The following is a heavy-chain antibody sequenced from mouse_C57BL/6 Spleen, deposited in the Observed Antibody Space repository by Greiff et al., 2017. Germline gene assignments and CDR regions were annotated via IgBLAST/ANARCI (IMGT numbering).Heavy chain of an antibody. CDR2: ISDGGSYT. V-gene: IGHV5-4*01. D-gene: IGHD1-1*01. J-gene: IGHJ4*01. Sequence: DVQLVESGGGLVKPGGSLKLSCAASGFTFSSYAMSWVRQTPEKRLEWVATISDGGSYTYYPDNVKGRFTISRDNAKNNLYLQRSHLKSEETAMYYCARDEGITTVVAKGYAMDYWGQGTSVTVSS. CDR3: ARDEGITTVVAKGYAMDY. CDR1: GFTFSSYA.